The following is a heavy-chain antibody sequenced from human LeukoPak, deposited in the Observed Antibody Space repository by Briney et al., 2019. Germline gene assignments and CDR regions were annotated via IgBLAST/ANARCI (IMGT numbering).Heavy chain of an antibody. J-gene: IGHJ4*02. CDR1: GYTLTRYG. CDR3: ARGHYDFVWGSLAY. CDR2: ISAYNGNT. V-gene: IGHV1-18*01. D-gene: IGHD3-16*01. Sequence: ASVNDSCMAPGYTLTRYGIGGVRQATGQGLEWMGWISAYNGNTNDAQKLQGRVTMATDTSTSTAYMELRSLRSDDTAVYYCARGHYDFVWGSLAYWSQGTLVTVSS.